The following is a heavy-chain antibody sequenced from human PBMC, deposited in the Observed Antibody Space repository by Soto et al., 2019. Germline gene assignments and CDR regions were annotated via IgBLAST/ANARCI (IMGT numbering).Heavy chain of an antibody. D-gene: IGHD3-22*01. CDR3: ARDPSYYYDSSGSFDY. V-gene: IGHV3-33*01. CDR2: IWYDGSNK. Sequence: GGSLRLSCAASGFTFSSYGMHWVRQAPGKGLEWVAVIWYDGSNKYYADSVKGRFTISRDNSKKTLYLQMNSLRAEDTAVYYCARDPSYYYDSSGSFDYWGQGTLVTVSS. CDR1: GFTFSSYG. J-gene: IGHJ4*02.